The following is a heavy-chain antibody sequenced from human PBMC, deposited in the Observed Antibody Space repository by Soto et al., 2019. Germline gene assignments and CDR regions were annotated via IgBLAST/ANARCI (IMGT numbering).Heavy chain of an antibody. V-gene: IGHV1-2*02. CDR2: IYPHTGDT. D-gene: IGHD3-3*01. J-gene: IGHJ5*02. CDR3: ASGRSGDFWSAYYPWFDP. CDR1: GYIFTGYY. Sequence: ASVKVSCKASGYIFTGYYLDWMRQAPGQGLEWVGWIYPHTGDTNSARKFRGRVTVTSDTSISTAYMELTRLRPDDTAVYFCASGRSGDFWSAYYPWFDPWGQGTLVTVSS.